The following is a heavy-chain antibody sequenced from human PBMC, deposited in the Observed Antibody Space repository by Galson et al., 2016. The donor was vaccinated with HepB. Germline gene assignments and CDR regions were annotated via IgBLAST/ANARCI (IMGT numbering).Heavy chain of an antibody. V-gene: IGHV3-74*01. J-gene: IGHJ4*02. Sequence: SLRLSCAASGFAFSRYWMHWVRQAPGKGLDWVSRINSDGGTTTYADSVEGRCTIARDNGGNTLSLQMNSLRAEDTAVYYCAAGYGGDFDYWGQGILVAVS. D-gene: IGHD4-23*01. CDR3: AAGYGGDFDY. CDR2: INSDGGTT. CDR1: GFAFSRYW.